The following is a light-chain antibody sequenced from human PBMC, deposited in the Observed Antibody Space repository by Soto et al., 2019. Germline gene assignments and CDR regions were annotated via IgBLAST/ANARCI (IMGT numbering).Light chain of an antibody. J-gene: IGKJ1*01. Sequence: EIVKTQSPATLSVSPGERVTLSCRASEGVGLKLAWYQLKPGLPPRLLFYDASTRATGLPARFSGSGAGTEFTLSISSLQSEDFATYYCQHYSDSPTFGQGTKVEIK. CDR3: QHYSDSPT. CDR2: DAS. CDR1: EGVGLK. V-gene: IGKV3-15*01.